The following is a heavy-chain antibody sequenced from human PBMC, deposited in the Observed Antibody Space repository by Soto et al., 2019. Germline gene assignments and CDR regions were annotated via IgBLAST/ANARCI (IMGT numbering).Heavy chain of an antibody. CDR1: GFTFSSYA. Sequence: QVQLVESGGGVVQPGRSLRLSCAASGFTFSSYAMHWVRQAPGKGLEWVAVISYDGSNKYYADSVKGRFTISRDNSKNTLYLQMNSLRAEETAVYYCARGADPTLNCGGDCYSRGDFGLWGRGTLVTVSS. J-gene: IGHJ2*01. D-gene: IGHD2-21*02. V-gene: IGHV3-30-3*01. CDR2: ISYDGSNK. CDR3: ARGADPTLNCGGDCYSRGDFGL.